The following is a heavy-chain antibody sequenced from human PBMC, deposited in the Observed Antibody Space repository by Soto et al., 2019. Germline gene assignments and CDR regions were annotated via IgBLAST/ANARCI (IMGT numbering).Heavy chain of an antibody. CDR1: GCSISSYY. V-gene: IGHV4-4*07. J-gene: IGHJ5*01. CDR3: ARVLLRAVVPAAMGWFDS. Sequence: PETLSLTCTASGCSISSYYWSWIRQPAGQGLEWIGRIYISGSTNYNPYLKTQVPMSVNTSKNQFSLKLSSVTAVDTAVYYCARVLLRAVVPAAMGWFDSWGQEPWSPSP. CDR2: IYISGST. D-gene: IGHD2-2*01.